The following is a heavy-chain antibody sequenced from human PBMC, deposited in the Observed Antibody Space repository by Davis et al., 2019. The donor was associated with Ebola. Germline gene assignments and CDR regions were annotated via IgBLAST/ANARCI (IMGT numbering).Heavy chain of an antibody. CDR1: GFTFSSYA. CDR2: ISYDGSNK. Sequence: PGGSLRLSCAASGFTFSSYAMHWVRQAPGKGLEWVAVISYDGSNKYYADSVKGRFTISRDDSKNTLYLQMNSLKTEDTAVYYCTTDRVMITFGGVIWGQGTLVTVSS. V-gene: IGHV3-30-3*01. J-gene: IGHJ4*02. CDR3: TTDRVMITFGGVI. D-gene: IGHD3-16*01.